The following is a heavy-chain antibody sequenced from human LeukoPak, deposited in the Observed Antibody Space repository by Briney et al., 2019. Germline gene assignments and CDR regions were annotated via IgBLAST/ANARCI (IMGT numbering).Heavy chain of an antibody. Sequence: ASVKVSCQASGYTFTIYYMHWVRQAPGQGLAWMGIINPSGGSTSYAQKFQGRVTMTRDTSTSTVYMELNSLRSEDTAVYYGARDAPSAVAGYDAFDIWGQGTMVTVSS. V-gene: IGHV1-46*01. J-gene: IGHJ3*02. CDR3: ARDAPSAVAGYDAFDI. CDR1: GYTFTIYY. D-gene: IGHD6-19*01. CDR2: INPSGGST.